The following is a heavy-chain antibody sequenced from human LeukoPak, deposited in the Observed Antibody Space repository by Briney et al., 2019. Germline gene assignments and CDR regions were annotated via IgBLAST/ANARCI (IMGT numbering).Heavy chain of an antibody. Sequence: SEGSLRLSCAASGFTFDDYGMSWVRQAPGKGLEWVSGINWNGGSTGYADSVKGRFTISRDNAKNCLYLQMNSLRVEDTALYHCARVMGATTGALDYWGQGTLVTVSS. D-gene: IGHD1-26*01. CDR1: GFTFDDYG. V-gene: IGHV3-20*01. CDR2: INWNGGST. CDR3: ARVMGATTGALDY. J-gene: IGHJ4*02.